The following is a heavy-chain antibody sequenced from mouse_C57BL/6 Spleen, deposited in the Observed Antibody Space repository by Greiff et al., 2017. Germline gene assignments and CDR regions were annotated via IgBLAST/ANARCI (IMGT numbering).Heavy chain of an antibody. CDR2: FYPGSGSI. CDR3: ASLEEGDYSLRYCDV. D-gene: IGHD2-4*01. J-gene: IGHJ1*03. Sequence: QVQLKESGAELVKPGASVKLSCKASGYTFTEYTIHWVKQRSGQGLEWIGRFYPGSGSIKYNEKFKDKATLTADKSSSTVYMELSRLTSEDSAVYFCASLEEGDYSLRYCDVWGTGTTVTVSS. CDR1: GYTFTEYT. V-gene: IGHV1-62-2*01.